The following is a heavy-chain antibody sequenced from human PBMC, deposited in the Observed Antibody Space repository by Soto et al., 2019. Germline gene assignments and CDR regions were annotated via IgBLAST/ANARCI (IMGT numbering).Heavy chain of an antibody. D-gene: IGHD5-18*01. V-gene: IGHV1-46*01. CDR1: GYTFTSYH. J-gene: IGHJ5*02. CDR2: INPSGGST. CDR3: ARGDEYSYGYRPNWFDP. Sequence: ASVKVSCKASGYTFTSYHMHWVRQAPGQGLEWMGIINPSGGSTSYAQKFQGRVTMTRDTSTSTVYMELSSLRSEDTAVYYCARGDEYSYGYRPNWFDPWGQGTLVTVSS.